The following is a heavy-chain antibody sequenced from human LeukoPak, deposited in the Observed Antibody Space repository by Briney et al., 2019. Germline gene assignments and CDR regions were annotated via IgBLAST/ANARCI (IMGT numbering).Heavy chain of an antibody. CDR3: ATVVVPAAAWFDP. J-gene: IGHJ5*02. Sequence: GASVKVSCKASGYTFIGYYMHWVRQAPGQGLEWMGWINPNSGGTNYAQKFQGRVTMTRDTSISTAYMELSRLRSDDTAVYYCATVVVPAAAWFDPWGQGTLVTVSS. CDR1: GYTFIGYY. D-gene: IGHD2-2*01. CDR2: INPNSGGT. V-gene: IGHV1-2*02.